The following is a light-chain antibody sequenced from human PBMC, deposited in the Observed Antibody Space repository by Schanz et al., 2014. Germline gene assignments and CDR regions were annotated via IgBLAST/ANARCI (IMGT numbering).Light chain of an antibody. Sequence: NFMLTQPHSVSESPGKTVTISCTRSSGSVAGKYVQWYQQRPGRSPTTVIYDDNQRPSGVPDRFSGSVDTSSNSASLTISGLTTEDEADYYCQSYDGGLRVFGGGTKLTVL. CDR3: QSYDGGLRV. CDR2: DDN. J-gene: IGLJ3*02. V-gene: IGLV6-57*01. CDR1: SGSVAGKY.